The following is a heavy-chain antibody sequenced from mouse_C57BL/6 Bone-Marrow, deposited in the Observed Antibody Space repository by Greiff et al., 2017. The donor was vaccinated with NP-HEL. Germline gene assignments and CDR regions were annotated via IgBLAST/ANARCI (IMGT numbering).Heavy chain of an antibody. Sequence: VQLQQSGPGLVQPSQSLSITCTVSGFSLTSYGVHWVRQSPGKGLEWLGVIWSGGSTDYNAAFISRLSISKDNSKSQVFFKMNSLQADDTAIYDCGATMEDYYAMDYWGKGTPVTVSS. CDR3: GATMEDYYAMDY. J-gene: IGHJ4*01. CDR2: IWSGGST. CDR1: GFSLTSYG. V-gene: IGHV2-2*01. D-gene: IGHD2-1*01.